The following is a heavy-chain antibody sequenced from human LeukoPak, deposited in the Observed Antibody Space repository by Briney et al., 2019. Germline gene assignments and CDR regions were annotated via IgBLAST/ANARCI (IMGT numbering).Heavy chain of an antibody. D-gene: IGHD2-21*02. CDR3: ARLMGGDHTGYFDL. CDR1: GFTFSSYW. CDR2: INHNGNVN. J-gene: IGHJ2*01. V-gene: IGHV3-7*03. Sequence: GGSLRLSCAASGFTFSSYWMNWARQAPGKGLEWVASINHNGNVNYYVDSVKGRFTISRDNAKNSLYLQMSNLRAEDTAVYYCARLMGGDHTGYFDLWGRGTLVTVSS.